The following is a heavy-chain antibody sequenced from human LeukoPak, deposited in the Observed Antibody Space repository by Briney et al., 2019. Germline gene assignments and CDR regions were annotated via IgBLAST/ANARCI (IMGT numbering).Heavy chain of an antibody. CDR3: ARSPGELLWFGELLPDY. D-gene: IGHD3-10*01. Sequence: SETLSLTCTVSGGSISSGDYYWSWIRQHPGKGLEWIGYIYYSGSTYYNPSLKSRVTISVDTSKNQFSLKLSSVTAADTAVYYCARSPGELLWFGELLPDYWGQGTLVTVSS. CDR2: IYYSGST. J-gene: IGHJ4*02. V-gene: IGHV4-31*03. CDR1: GGSISSGDYY.